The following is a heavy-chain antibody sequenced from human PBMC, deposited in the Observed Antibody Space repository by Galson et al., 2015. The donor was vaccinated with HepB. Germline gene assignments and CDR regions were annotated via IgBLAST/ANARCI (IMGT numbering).Heavy chain of an antibody. Sequence: SLRLSCAASGFTFTSHWMYWVRQAPGKGLEWISRINNEGTGTMYADSVKGRFSISRDNSKNTVYLQMCSLRAEDTAVYYCARGDYLVPRGVEVDYYYHGLDVWGQGTTVTVSS. CDR3: ARGDYLVPRGVEVDYYYHGLDV. CDR1: GFTFTSHW. J-gene: IGHJ6*02. CDR2: INNEGTGT. V-gene: IGHV3-74*03. D-gene: IGHD2-21*01.